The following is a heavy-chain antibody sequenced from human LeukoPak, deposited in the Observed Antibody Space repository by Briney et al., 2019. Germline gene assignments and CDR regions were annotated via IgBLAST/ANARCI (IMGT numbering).Heavy chain of an antibody. J-gene: IGHJ4*02. CDR3: ASYLGYYDSSSYYPWVWDY. CDR2: IYSGGSA. Sequence: GGSLRLSCAASGFTFKSYAMSWVRQAPGKGLEWVSVIYSGGSAYYADSVKGRFTISRDNSKNTLYLQMNSLRAEDTAVYYCASYLGYYDSSSYYPWVWDYWGQGTLVTVSS. CDR1: GFTFKSYA. D-gene: IGHD3-22*01. V-gene: IGHV3-53*01.